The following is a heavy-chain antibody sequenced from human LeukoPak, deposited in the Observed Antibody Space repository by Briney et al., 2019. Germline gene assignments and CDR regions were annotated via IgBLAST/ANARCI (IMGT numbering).Heavy chain of an antibody. V-gene: IGHV3-20*04. CDR1: GFTFEEHG. CDR2: INWNGGST. J-gene: IGHJ4*02. CDR3: AGGDSSGWYFDY. D-gene: IGHD6-19*01. Sequence: GGSLRLSCAASGFTFEEHGMSWVRQAPGKGLEWVSGINWNGGSTGYGESAKGRFTISRDNAKNSLYLQMNSLRAEDTALYYCAGGDSSGWYFDYWGQGILVTVSS.